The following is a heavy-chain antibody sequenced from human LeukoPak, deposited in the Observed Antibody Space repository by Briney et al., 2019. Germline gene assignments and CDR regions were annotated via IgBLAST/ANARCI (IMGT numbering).Heavy chain of an antibody. J-gene: IGHJ4*02. V-gene: IGHV4-31*03. D-gene: IGHD2-8*01. CDR3: ARVPVGMVYALGIY. Sequence: PSQTLSLTCTVSGGSISSGGYYWSWIRQHPGKGLEWIGYIYYSGSTYYNPSLKSRVTISVDTSKNQFSLKLSSVTAADTAVYYCARVPVGMVYALGIYWGQGTLVTVSS. CDR1: GGSISSGGYY. CDR2: IYYSGST.